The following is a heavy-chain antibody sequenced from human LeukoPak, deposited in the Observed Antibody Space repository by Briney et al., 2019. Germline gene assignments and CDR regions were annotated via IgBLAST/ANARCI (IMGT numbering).Heavy chain of an antibody. CDR3: ARDQRYYLFDS. CDR1: GFTFSSYE. Sequence: PGGSLRLSCAASGFTFSSYEMNWVRQAPGKGLEWVSYITGSGSTIYYADSVKGRFTISRDNAKNSLYLQMNSLRADDTAVYYCARDQRYYLFDSWGQGTLVTVSS. CDR2: ITGSGSTI. J-gene: IGHJ5*01. D-gene: IGHD3-10*01. V-gene: IGHV3-48*03.